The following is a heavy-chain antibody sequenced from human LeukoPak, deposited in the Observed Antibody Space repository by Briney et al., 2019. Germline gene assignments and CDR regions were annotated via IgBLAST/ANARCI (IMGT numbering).Heavy chain of an antibody. D-gene: IGHD2-2*01. J-gene: IGHJ4*02. V-gene: IGHV3-9*03. CDR2: ISLNSGSI. CDR3: AKDMGVVPAAPGDY. CDR1: GFTFDDYA. Sequence: GRSLRLSCAASGFTFDDYAMHWVRQAPGKGLEWVSGISLNSGSIGYADSVKGRFTISRDNAKNSLYLQMNSLRAEDMALYYCAKDMGVVPAAPGDYWGQGTLVTVSS.